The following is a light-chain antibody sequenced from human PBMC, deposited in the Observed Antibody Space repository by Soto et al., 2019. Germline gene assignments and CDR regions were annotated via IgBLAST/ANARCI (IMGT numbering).Light chain of an antibody. Sequence: ETVLTQSPGTLSLSPGERATLFCRASQSVSNNYLAWYQQKPGQAPRLLIYGASSRATGIPDRFSGSGSATDFSLPISSLEPEDSAVYYCQQHGTSPPSWTFGQGTKVEIK. CDR1: QSVSNNY. CDR3: QQHGTSPPSWT. V-gene: IGKV3-20*01. CDR2: GAS. J-gene: IGKJ1*01.